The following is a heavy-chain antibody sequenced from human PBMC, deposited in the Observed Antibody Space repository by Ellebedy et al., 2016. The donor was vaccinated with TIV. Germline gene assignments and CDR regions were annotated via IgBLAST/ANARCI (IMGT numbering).Heavy chain of an antibody. CDR1: GASISSSY. CDR3: ARDRRGSYDF. Sequence: MPSETLSLTCTVSGASISSSYWSWIRQTPGKDLERIGYISNTGRTNYNPSLQSRVTISVDTSRNQFSLTLRSLTAADTAVYYCARDRRGSYDFWGQGTLLAVSS. CDR2: ISNTGRT. J-gene: IGHJ4*02. V-gene: IGHV4-59*01. D-gene: IGHD3-10*01.